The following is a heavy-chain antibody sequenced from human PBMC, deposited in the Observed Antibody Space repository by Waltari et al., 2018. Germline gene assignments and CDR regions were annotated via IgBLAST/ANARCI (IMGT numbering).Heavy chain of an antibody. Sequence: QVQLQQWGAGLLKPSETLSLTCAVYGGYFSGYYWSWIRQPPGKGLEWIGEINHSGRTNYNPSLKSRVTISVDTSKNQFSLNLSSVTAADTAVYYCAREYCSGGRCEKYFDLWGRGTLVTVSS. CDR1: GGYFSGYY. D-gene: IGHD2-15*01. V-gene: IGHV4-34*02. CDR3: AREYCSGGRCEKYFDL. CDR2: INHSGRT. J-gene: IGHJ2*01.